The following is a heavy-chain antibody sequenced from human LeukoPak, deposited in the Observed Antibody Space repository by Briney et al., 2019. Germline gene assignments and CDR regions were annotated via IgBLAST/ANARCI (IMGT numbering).Heavy chain of an antibody. CDR2: ISSSSSYI. V-gene: IGHV3-21*01. J-gene: IGHJ4*02. D-gene: IGHD1/OR15-1a*01. Sequence: GGSLRLSCAASGFSLSSYTMNWVRQAPGKGLEWVSSISSSSSYIYYADSVKGRFTISRDNAKNSLFLQMNSLRAEDTAVYYCATNKSPNPNSFDYWGQGTLVTVSS. CDR1: GFSLSSYT. CDR3: ATNKSPNPNSFDY.